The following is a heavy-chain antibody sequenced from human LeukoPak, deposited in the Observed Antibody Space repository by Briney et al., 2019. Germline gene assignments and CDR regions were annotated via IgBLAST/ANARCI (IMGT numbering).Heavy chain of an antibody. CDR2: IYYSGTT. J-gene: IGHJ4*02. V-gene: IGHV4-59*08. Sequence: SETLSLTCAVYGGSFSAYYWSWIRQPPGKGLEWIGYIYYSGTTNYSPSLNSRVNISLDTAKNQFSLRLSSVTAADTAVYYCARQTAKNVDTARFDSWGQGTLVTVSS. CDR3: ARQTAKNVDTARFDS. CDR1: GGSFSAYY. D-gene: IGHD5-18*01.